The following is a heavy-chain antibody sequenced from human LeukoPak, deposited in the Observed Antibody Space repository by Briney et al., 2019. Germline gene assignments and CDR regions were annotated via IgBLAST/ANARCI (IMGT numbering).Heavy chain of an antibody. D-gene: IGHD6-19*01. V-gene: IGHV4-34*01. J-gene: IGHJ4*02. CDR2: INHSGST. CDR1: GGSFSGYY. Sequence: PSETLSLTCAVYGGSFSGYYWSWIRQPPGKGLEWIGEINHSGSTNYNPSLKSRVTISVDTSKNQFSLKLSSVTAADTAVYYCARCDSSGWYTGFDYWGQGTLVTVSS. CDR3: ARCDSSGWYTGFDY.